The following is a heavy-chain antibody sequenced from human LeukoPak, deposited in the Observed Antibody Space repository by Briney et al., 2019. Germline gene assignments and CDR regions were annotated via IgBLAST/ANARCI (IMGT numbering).Heavy chain of an antibody. Sequence: PSETLSLTCAVYGGSFSGYYWNWIRQPPGKGLEWIGEINHSGSTNYNPSLKSRVTISVDTSKNQFSLKLSSVTAADTAVYYCAGNYCSGGSCYLYHMDVWGKGTTVTVSS. CDR3: AGNYCSGGSCYLYHMDV. CDR1: GGSFSGYY. V-gene: IGHV4-34*01. D-gene: IGHD2-15*01. CDR2: INHSGST. J-gene: IGHJ6*03.